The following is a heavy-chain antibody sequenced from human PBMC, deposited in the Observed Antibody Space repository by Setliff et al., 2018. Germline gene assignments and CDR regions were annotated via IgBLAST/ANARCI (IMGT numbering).Heavy chain of an antibody. CDR1: GFTFSSHA. J-gene: IGHJ6*02. CDR3: ARVKPFAMDV. CDR2: ISGSGST. Sequence: PGGSLRLSCAASGFTFSSHAMTWVRQVPGKGLEWVSAISGSGSTYYADSVKGRFTISRDNAENSLYLQMNGLRAEDTAVYYCARVKPFAMDVWGQGTTVTVSS. V-gene: IGHV3-23*01.